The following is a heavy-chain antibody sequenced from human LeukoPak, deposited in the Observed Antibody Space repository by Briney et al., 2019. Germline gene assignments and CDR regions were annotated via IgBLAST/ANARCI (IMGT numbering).Heavy chain of an antibody. CDR2: IYYSGST. D-gene: IGHD2-2*01. J-gene: IGHJ3*02. CDR3: ARPGATATDGFDI. Sequence: SETLSLTCVVSGDSITNGYYWGWIRQPPGKGLQWIGSIYYSGSTYYNPSLKSRVTISVDTSKNQLSLRLNSVTAADTAVYCCARPGATATDGFDIWGQGTLVTVSS. CDR1: GDSITNGYY. V-gene: IGHV4-38-2*01.